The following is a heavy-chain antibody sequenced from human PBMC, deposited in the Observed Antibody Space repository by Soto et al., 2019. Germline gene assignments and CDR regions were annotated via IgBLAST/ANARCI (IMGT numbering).Heavy chain of an antibody. J-gene: IGHJ4*02. Sequence: QVVLQESCPGLVKPSETLSLTCSVSGRSITSYYWSWVRQPPGKGLEWIGYIYDNGITSQNPSLKSRVTMSADTSQNQFSLKLTSVTGADTAVYYCARTYDSNGYANEFDSWGQGILVTVTS. D-gene: IGHD3-22*01. CDR3: ARTYDSNGYANEFDS. CDR1: GRSITSYY. V-gene: IGHV4-59*12. CDR2: IYDNGIT.